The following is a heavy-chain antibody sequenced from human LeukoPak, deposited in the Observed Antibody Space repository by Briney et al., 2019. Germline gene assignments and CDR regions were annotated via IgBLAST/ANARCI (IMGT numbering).Heavy chain of an antibody. J-gene: IGHJ4*02. Sequence: GGSLRLSCAASGFTFTNYWMSWVRQAPGKGLEWVANGNQDGNEKYYVDSVKGRFTISRDNAKNSLFLQMNSLRGEDTAVYYCARGPWVDYYDSSGYYYFEYWGQGTLVTVSS. CDR1: GFTFTNYW. V-gene: IGHV3-7*04. D-gene: IGHD3-22*01. CDR2: GNQDGNEK. CDR3: ARGPWVDYYDSSGYYYFEY.